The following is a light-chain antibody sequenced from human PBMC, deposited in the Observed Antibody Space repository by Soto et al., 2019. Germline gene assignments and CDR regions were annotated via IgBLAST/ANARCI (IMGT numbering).Light chain of an antibody. CDR2: DAY. J-gene: IGKJ4*01. V-gene: IGKV1-5*01. CDR3: QQYESYSPLT. CDR1: QSIRSW. Sequence: DIQMTQSPSILFASVGDRVTIPCRASQSIRSWLAWYQQKPGKAPKLLIYDAYSLESGVPSRFSGRRSGTEFTLTIAGLQSEDFATYYCQQYESYSPLTFGGGTKVDIK.